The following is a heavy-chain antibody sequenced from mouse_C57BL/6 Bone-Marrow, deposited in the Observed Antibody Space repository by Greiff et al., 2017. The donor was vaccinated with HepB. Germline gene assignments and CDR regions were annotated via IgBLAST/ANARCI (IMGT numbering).Heavy chain of an antibody. D-gene: IGHD1-1*01. CDR3: ARDRHYYGSSSFDY. Sequence: VQLQQPGAELVKPGASVKMSCKASGYTFTSYWITWVKQRPGQGLEWIGDIYPGSGSTNYNEKFKSKATLTVDTSSSTAYMQLSSLTSEDSAVYYCARDRHYYGSSSFDYWGQGTTLTVSS. CDR1: GYTFTSYW. J-gene: IGHJ2*01. CDR2: IYPGSGST. V-gene: IGHV1-55*01.